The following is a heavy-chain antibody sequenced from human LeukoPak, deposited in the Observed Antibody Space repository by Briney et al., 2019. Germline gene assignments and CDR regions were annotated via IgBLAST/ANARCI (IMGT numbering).Heavy chain of an antibody. CDR2: IYPGDSDT. V-gene: IGHV5-51*01. D-gene: IGHD3-10*01. Sequence: GESLKISCKGSGYSFSTYWIGGVRQMPGKGLEWMGIIYPGDSDTIYSPSFQGQVTMSADKSSSTAYLQWSSLKASDTAIYYCATGMVRGVTYFDYWGQGTLVTVSS. CDR1: GYSFSTYW. J-gene: IGHJ4*02. CDR3: ATGMVRGVTYFDY.